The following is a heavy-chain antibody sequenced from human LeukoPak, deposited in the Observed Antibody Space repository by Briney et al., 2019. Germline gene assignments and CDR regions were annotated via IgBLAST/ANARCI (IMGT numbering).Heavy chain of an antibody. CDR1: GFTFSDYW. CDR3: ARSPATGTTDF. D-gene: IGHD1-7*01. CDR2: INHDGNEK. V-gene: IGHV3-7*01. Sequence: GGSLRLSCAVSGFTFSDYWMSWVRQPPGKGLEWVANINHDGNEKYYVDSVMGRFTISRDNAKNSLYLQMNSLSVEDTAVYFCARSPATGTTDFWGQGALVTVSS. J-gene: IGHJ4*02.